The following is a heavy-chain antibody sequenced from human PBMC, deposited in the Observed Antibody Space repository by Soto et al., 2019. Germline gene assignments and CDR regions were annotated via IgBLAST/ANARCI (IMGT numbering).Heavy chain of an antibody. V-gene: IGHV3-7*03. CDR3: ASDRFRGTYYLRGVTYFFEE. D-gene: IGHD1-26*01. CDR1: GLTFTDYG. J-gene: IGHJ4*02. Sequence: GGSLRLSCVTYGLTFTDYGMSWVRQAPGKGLEWVANIKQDESEKNYLDSVKGRFTISRDNAKNSLYLQMNSLRAEDTAVYYWASDRFRGTYYLRGVTYFFEEWGQGAPVTVSS. CDR2: IKQDESEK.